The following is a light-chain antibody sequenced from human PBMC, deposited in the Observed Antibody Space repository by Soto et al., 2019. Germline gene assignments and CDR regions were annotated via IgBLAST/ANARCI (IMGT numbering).Light chain of an antibody. CDR2: WAS. Sequence: DIVMTQSPKSLAVSLGARATITCTSSQTIFYNSNKKNYLAWYQQKVGQPPKVVLYWASTRDSGVPDRFSGSVSGTQFTLTINNLQPEDVALYYCQQYFETLYTFGQGTKLEIK. CDR3: QQYFETLYT. J-gene: IGKJ2*01. CDR1: QTIFYNSNKKNY. V-gene: IGKV4-1*01.